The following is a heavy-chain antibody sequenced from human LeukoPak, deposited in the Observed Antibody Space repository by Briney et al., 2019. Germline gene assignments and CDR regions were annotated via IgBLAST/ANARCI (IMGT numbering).Heavy chain of an antibody. D-gene: IGHD3-22*01. CDR2: IYSGGST. J-gene: IGHJ4*02. Sequence: GGSLRLSCAASGFTVRSNYMSWVRQAPGKGLEWVSVIYSGGSTYYADSVKGRFTISRDNSKNTLYLQMNSLRAEDTAVYYCARAVTMIEVPQYYFDYWGQGTLVTVSS. CDR1: GFTVRSNY. CDR3: ARAVTMIEVPQYYFDY. V-gene: IGHV3-66*02.